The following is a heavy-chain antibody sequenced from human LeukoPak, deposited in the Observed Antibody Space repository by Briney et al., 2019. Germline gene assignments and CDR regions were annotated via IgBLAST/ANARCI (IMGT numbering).Heavy chain of an antibody. Sequence: SQTLSLTCALSGDSLSSNSATWDWLRQSPSRGLEWLGRTYYRSKWYNDYAVSVKSRVTINPDTSKNQFSLQLNSVTPEDTAVYYCAREGSDGYLFDYWGQGSLVIVSS. D-gene: IGHD3-22*01. CDR2: TYYRSKWYN. J-gene: IGHJ4*02. CDR3: AREGSDGYLFDY. CDR1: GDSLSSNSAT. V-gene: IGHV6-1*01.